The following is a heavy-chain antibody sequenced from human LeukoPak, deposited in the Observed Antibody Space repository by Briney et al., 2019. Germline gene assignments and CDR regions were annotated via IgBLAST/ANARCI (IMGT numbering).Heavy chain of an antibody. D-gene: IGHD3-22*01. Sequence: ASVKVSCKSSGYTFTSYDINWVRQATGQGLEWMGWMNPNSGNTGYAQKFQGRVTMTTDTSTSTAYMELRSLKSDDTAAYYCASLKNYYDSSGYLVTDAFDIWGQGTMVTVSS. J-gene: IGHJ3*02. CDR3: ASLKNYYDSSGYLVTDAFDI. V-gene: IGHV1-8*01. CDR1: GYTFTSYD. CDR2: MNPNSGNT.